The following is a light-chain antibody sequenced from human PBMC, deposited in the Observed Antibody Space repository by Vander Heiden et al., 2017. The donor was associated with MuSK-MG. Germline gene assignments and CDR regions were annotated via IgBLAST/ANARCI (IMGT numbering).Light chain of an antibody. V-gene: IGLV2-23*02. CDR3: GSYADSSTFGIV. Sequence: QSALTQPASVSGSPGQSITISCTGTSSDVGSYNLVSWYQQHPGKAPKLMSYEVSKRPSGVSNRFSGSKSGNTASLTISGLQAEDEADYYCGSYADSSTFGIVFGGGTKLTVL. CDR2: EVS. J-gene: IGLJ2*01. CDR1: SSDVGSYNL.